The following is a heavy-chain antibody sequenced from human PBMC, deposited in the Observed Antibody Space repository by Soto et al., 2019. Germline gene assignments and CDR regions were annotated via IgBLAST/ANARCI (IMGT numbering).Heavy chain of an antibody. V-gene: IGHV5-51*01. D-gene: IGHD3-3*01. J-gene: IGHJ4*02. CDR1: GYSFTSYW. Sequence: PGEALKISCKGSGYSFTSYWIGWVRQMPGKGLELMVIIYPGDSDTRYSPSFQGQVTISAYKSISTAYLQWSSLKDSDTAMYYCARIASPGGPKHWPVITTSYFHXWGQGTLVTISX. CDR2: IYPGDSDT. CDR3: ARIASPGGPKHWPVITTSYFHX.